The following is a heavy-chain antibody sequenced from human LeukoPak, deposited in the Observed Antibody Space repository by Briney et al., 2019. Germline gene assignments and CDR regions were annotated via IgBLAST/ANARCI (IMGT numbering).Heavy chain of an antibody. Sequence: GSLRLSCAASGFTFSSYSMNWVRQAPGKGLEWVSSISSSIYIYYADSVKGRFTISRDNAKNSLYLQMNSLRAEDTAVYYCARDLDYDSSGYYPNDAFDIWGQGTMVTVSS. CDR1: GFTFSSYS. J-gene: IGHJ3*02. D-gene: IGHD3-22*01. V-gene: IGHV3-21*01. CDR3: ARDLDYDSSGYYPNDAFDI. CDR2: ISSSIYI.